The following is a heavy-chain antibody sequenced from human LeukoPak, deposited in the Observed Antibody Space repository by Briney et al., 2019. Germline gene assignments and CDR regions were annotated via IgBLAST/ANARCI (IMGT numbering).Heavy chain of an antibody. CDR2: IYYSGST. CDR1: GFTFSSYS. V-gene: IGHV4-59*06. Sequence: PGGSLRLSCAASGFTFSSYSMNWVRQAPGKGLEWIGYIYYSGSTYYNPSLKSRVTISVDTSKNQFSLKLSSVTAADTAVYYCARGNGDYDILTGYYEGGYNWFDPWGQGTLVTVSS. D-gene: IGHD3-9*01. CDR3: ARGNGDYDILTGYYEGGYNWFDP. J-gene: IGHJ5*02.